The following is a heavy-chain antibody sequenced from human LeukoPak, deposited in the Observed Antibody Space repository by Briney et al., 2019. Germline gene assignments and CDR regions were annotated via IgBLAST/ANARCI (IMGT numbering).Heavy chain of an antibody. V-gene: IGHV4-39*07. CDR1: GGSISNYY. D-gene: IGHD3-22*01. Sequence: SETLSLTCTVSGGSISNYYWGWIRQPPGKGLEWIGSIYYSGSTYYNPSLKSRVTISVDTSKNQFSLKLSSVTAADTAVYYCAKNEYSSLSEYYMDVWGKGTTVIVSS. CDR3: AKNEYSSLSEYYMDV. J-gene: IGHJ6*03. CDR2: IYYSGST.